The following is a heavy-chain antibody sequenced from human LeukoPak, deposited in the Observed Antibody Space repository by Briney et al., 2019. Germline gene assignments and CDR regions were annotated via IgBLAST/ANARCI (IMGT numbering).Heavy chain of an antibody. Sequence: SETLSLTCSVSGDSISSNYWSWMRQPPGKGLEWIGYIYYSGSTNYNPSLKSRVTMSVDTSKNQFSLNLSSVTAADTAVYYCARLIAGCPGGRCRAHFDYWGQGTLVTVSS. CDR1: GDSISSNY. V-gene: IGHV4-59*01. D-gene: IGHD2-15*01. J-gene: IGHJ4*02. CDR3: ARLIAGCPGGRCRAHFDY. CDR2: IYYSGST.